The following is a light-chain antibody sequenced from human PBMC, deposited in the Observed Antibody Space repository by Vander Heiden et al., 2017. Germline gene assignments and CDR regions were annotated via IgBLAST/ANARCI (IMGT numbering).Light chain of an antibody. CDR2: DAS. CDR3: QQAFNGLPQVT. Sequence: IVFTHSPATLSLSPGGRATLSCTASKSVSTYVACYQQKPGQAPRLLIYDASNRATGIKARFSGSGDGTAFTLTISSRVPEDFVVYYGQQAFNGLPQVTCGGGTKVEMK. CDR1: KSVSTY. V-gene: IGKV3-11*01. J-gene: IGKJ4*01.